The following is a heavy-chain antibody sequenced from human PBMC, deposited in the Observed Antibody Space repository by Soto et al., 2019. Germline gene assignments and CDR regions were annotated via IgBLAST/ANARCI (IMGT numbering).Heavy chain of an antibody. CDR1: GYTFTSYG. D-gene: IGHD3-10*01. CDR3: ARDKTIIVNQYEVRGVTRPGGMDV. Sequence: GASVKVSCKASGYTFTSYGISWVRQAPGQGLEWMGWISAYNGNTNYAQKLQGRVTMTTDTSTSTAYMELRSLRSDDTAVYYCARDKTIIVNQYEVRGVTRPGGMDVWGQGTTVTVSS. CDR2: ISAYNGNT. J-gene: IGHJ6*02. V-gene: IGHV1-18*01.